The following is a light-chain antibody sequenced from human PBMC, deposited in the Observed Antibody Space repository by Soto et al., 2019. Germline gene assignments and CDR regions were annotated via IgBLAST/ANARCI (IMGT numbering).Light chain of an antibody. CDR1: SSDVGGYDF. CDR3: SSYTSSCTYV. CDR2: EVT. J-gene: IGLJ1*01. Sequence: QSVLTQPASVSGSPGQTITISCTGTSSDVGGYDFVSCYNQPPDKASKFRIYEVTNGPAEDSHCFPGTRFGNKDTLTIYGLQAGVAADYYCSSYTSSCTYVFGSGTKVTV. V-gene: IGLV2-14*01.